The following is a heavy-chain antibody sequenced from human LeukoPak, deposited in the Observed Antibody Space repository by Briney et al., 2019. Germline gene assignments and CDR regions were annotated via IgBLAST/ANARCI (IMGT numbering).Heavy chain of an antibody. J-gene: IGHJ5*02. CDR1: GGSISSGDYY. Sequence: SETLSLTCTVSGGSISSGDYYWSWIRQPPGKGLEWIGYIYYSGSTYYNPSLKSRVTISVDTSKNQFSLKLSSVTAADTAVYYCARRRPYCSSTSCYTGIPNWFDPWGQGTLVTVSS. CDR3: ARRRPYCSSTSCYTGIPNWFDP. D-gene: IGHD2-2*02. CDR2: IYYSGST. V-gene: IGHV4-30-4*01.